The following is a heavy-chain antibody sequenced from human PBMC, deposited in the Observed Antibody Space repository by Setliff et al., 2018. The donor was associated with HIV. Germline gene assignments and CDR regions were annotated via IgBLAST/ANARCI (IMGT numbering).Heavy chain of an antibody. D-gene: IGHD2-2*01. Sequence: SVKVSCKASGGTFSSYAISWVRQAPGQGLQWMGGIIPIFGTANYAQKFQGRVTITADESTSTAYKELSSLRSEDTAVYYCARDIGYCSSTSCYHAFDIWGQGTMVTVSS. CDR2: IIPIFGTA. CDR1: GGTFSSYA. V-gene: IGHV1-69*13. J-gene: IGHJ3*02. CDR3: ARDIGYCSSTSCYHAFDI.